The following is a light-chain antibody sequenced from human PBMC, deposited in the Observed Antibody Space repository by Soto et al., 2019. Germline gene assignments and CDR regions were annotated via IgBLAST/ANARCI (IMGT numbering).Light chain of an antibody. CDR3: SSYTSFSTRI. V-gene: IGLV2-14*01. CDR2: EVS. Sequence: QSALTQPASVSGSPGQSITISCTGTSSDVGGYNYVSWYQHHPGKAPQLLIHEVSNRPSGVSNRFSGSKSGNTASLTISGLLAEDEADYYCSSYTSFSTRIFGTGTKLTVL. CDR1: SSDVGGYNY. J-gene: IGLJ1*01.